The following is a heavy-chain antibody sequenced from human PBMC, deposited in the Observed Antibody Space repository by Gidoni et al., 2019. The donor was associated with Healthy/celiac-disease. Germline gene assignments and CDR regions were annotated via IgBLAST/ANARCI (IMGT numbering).Heavy chain of an antibody. CDR2: ISYDGSNK. CDR1: GFTFSSYA. CDR3: ARDFPPEILKYGDYGALDY. D-gene: IGHD4-17*01. J-gene: IGHJ4*02. Sequence: QVQLVESGGGVVQPGRSLRLSCAASGFTFSSYAMHWVRQAPGKGLEWVAVISYDGSNKYYADSVKGRFTISRDNSKNTLYLQMNSLRAEDTAVYYCARDFPPEILKYGDYGALDYWGQGTLVTVSS. V-gene: IGHV3-30-3*01.